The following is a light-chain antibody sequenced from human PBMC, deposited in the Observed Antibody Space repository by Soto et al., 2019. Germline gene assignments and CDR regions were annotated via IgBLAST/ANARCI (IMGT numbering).Light chain of an antibody. Sequence: QSAPTQPPSASGSPGQSVTISCTGTSSNVGGYNVVSWYQHHPGKAPKLMIYEVTKRPSGVPDRFSGSKSGNTASLTVSGLQAEDEADYYCSSYAGSNNLNVFGTGTKVTVL. J-gene: IGLJ1*01. CDR2: EVT. CDR3: SSYAGSNNLNV. CDR1: SSNVGGYNV. V-gene: IGLV2-8*01.